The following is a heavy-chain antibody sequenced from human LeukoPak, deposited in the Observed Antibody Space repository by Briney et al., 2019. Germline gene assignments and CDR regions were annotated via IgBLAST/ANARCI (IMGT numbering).Heavy chain of an antibody. CDR2: IYYSGTT. CDR3: ARGPPVGGTYLDY. D-gene: IGHD1-26*01. V-gene: IGHV4-31*03. CDR1: GDSIGSGSYY. Sequence: SQTLSLTCTVSGDSIGSGSYYWSWIRQHPGNGLEWIGYIYYSGTTYYNPSLKSRVTISGDTSKNQFSLRLTSVTAADTAVYYCARGPPVGGTYLDYWGQGTLVTVSS. J-gene: IGHJ4*02.